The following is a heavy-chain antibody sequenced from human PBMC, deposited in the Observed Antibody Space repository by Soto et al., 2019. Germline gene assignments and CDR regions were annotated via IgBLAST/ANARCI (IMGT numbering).Heavy chain of an antibody. CDR2: ISYDGGNK. Sequence: GGSLRLSCAASGFTFSSYAMHWVRQAPGKGLEWVAVISYDGGNKYYADSVKGRFTISRDNSKNTLYLQMNSLRAEDTAVYYCARGEIAVAAKPNDYWGQGTLVTVSS. V-gene: IGHV3-30-3*01. D-gene: IGHD6-19*01. CDR1: GFTFSSYA. CDR3: ARGEIAVAAKPNDY. J-gene: IGHJ4*02.